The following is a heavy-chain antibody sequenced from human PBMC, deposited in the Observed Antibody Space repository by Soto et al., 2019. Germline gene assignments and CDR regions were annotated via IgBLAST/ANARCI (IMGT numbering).Heavy chain of an antibody. Sequence: SVKVSCKASGGTFSSYAISWVRQAPGQGLEWMGGIIPIFGTANYAQKFQGRVTFTADESTSTAYMELSSLRSEDTAVYYCAQGSGWYHYYYYGMDVWGQGTTVTVSS. V-gene: IGHV1-69*13. CDR2: IIPIFGTA. CDR3: AQGSGWYHYYYYGMDV. CDR1: GGTFSSYA. J-gene: IGHJ6*02. D-gene: IGHD6-19*01.